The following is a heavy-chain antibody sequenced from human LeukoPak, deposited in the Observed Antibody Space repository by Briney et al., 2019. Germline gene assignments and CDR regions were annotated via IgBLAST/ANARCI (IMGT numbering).Heavy chain of an antibody. V-gene: IGHV3-7*01. CDR2: IKQDGSEK. D-gene: IGHD1-14*01. CDR1: GFTFTSHW. CDR3: ARLSVGKIDY. J-gene: IGHJ4*02. Sequence: GGSLRLSCAASGFTFTSHWVSWFRQAPGKGLEWVANIKQDGSEKYYVDSMKGRFTIPRDNAKNSLHLQMNSLRAEDTAVYFCARLSVGKIDYWGQGTLVTVSS.